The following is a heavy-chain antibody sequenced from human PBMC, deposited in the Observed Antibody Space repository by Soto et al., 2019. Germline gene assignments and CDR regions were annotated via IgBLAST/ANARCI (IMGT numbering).Heavy chain of an antibody. CDR2: ISYDGNNK. J-gene: IGHJ5*02. CDR1: GFTFISYA. D-gene: IGHD3-10*01. CDR3: ARDLNYYGSGSYSWFDP. Sequence: GGSLRLSCAASGFTFISYAMHWVRQAPGKGLEWVAVISYDGNNKYYADSVKGRFTISRDNSKNTLYLQMNSLRAEDTAVYYCARDLNYYGSGSYSWFDPWGQGTLVTVS. V-gene: IGHV3-30-3*01.